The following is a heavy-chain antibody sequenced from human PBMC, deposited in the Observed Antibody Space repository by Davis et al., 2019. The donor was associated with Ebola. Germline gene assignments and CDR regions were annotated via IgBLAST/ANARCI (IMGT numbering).Heavy chain of an antibody. CDR2: INPSGGST. CDR1: GYTFTSYY. D-gene: IGHD3-3*01. CDR3: ASPVARSGYYIDYYGMDV. J-gene: IGHJ6*04. V-gene: IGHV1-46*01. Sequence: ASVKVSCKASGYTFTSYYMHWVRQAPGQGLEWMGIINPSGGSTSYAQKFQGRVTMTRDTSTSTVYMELSSLRSEDTAVYYCASPVARSGYYIDYYGMDVWGKGTTVTVSS.